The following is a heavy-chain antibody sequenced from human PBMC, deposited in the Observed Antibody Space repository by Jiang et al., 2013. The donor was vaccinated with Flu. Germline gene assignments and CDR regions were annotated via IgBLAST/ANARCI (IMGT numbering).Heavy chain of an antibody. CDR2: IWFDGNNK. CDR1: GFTFRSYG. V-gene: IGHV3-33*01. CDR3: ARVGGDGLFFDY. Sequence: VQLVESGGGVVQPGRSLRVSCVASGFTFRSYGMHWVRQAPGKGLEWVAAIWFDGNNKYYADSVKGRFTISRDNSKNTLYLQMDSLRAEDTARYFCARVGGDGLFFDYWGQGTLVTVSS. D-gene: IGHD3-10*01. J-gene: IGHJ4*02.